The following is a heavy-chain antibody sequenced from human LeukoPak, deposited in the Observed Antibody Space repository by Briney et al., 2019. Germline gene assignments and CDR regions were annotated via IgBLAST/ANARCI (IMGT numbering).Heavy chain of an antibody. CDR1: GFTFSSYA. CDR2: ISGSGGST. J-gene: IGHJ4*02. D-gene: IGHD2-15*01. CDR3: AKGPRVVPGALGVLMPAPHFDY. Sequence: GGSLRLSCAASGFTFSSYAMSWVRQAPGKGLEWVSAISGSGGSTYYADSVKGRFTISRDNSKNTLYLQMNSLRAEDTAVYYWAKGPRVVPGALGVLMPAPHFDYWGQGTLVTVSS. V-gene: IGHV3-23*01.